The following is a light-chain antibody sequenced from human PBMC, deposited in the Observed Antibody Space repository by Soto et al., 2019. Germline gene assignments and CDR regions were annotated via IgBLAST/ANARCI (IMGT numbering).Light chain of an antibody. V-gene: IGKV3-11*01. CDR2: DAS. CDR3: QQRSNWPGT. CDR1: QSVSSY. Sequence: EIVLPQSPATLSLSPGARATLSCRASQSVSSYLAWYQQKPGQAPRLLIYDASNRATGIPARFSGSGSGTDFTLTISSLEPEDFAVYYCQQRSNWPGTFGQGTKVDI. J-gene: IGKJ1*01.